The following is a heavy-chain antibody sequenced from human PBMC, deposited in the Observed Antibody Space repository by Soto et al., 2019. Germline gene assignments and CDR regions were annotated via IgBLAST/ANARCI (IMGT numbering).Heavy chain of an antibody. Sequence: SVTLSLTCTASGGSISTYYWTWIRQAPGKGLEWIGYVYYSGSTNYNPSLRSRVTISVDTSKSQFSLKLNSVTAADTAVYYCARRKTRPEAFDYWGQGTLVTVSS. CDR3: ARRKTRPEAFDY. J-gene: IGHJ4*02. CDR2: VYYSGST. CDR1: GGSISTYY. V-gene: IGHV4-59*08.